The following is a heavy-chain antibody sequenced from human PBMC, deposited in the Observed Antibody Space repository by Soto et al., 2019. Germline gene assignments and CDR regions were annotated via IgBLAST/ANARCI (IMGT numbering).Heavy chain of an antibody. CDR2: INPSGEST. D-gene: IGHD4-17*01. Sequence: QVQLVQSGAGVARPGASVKISCKASGYRFASNYIHWVRQAPGQGLDWMGVINPSGESTIYAQKFHGRVTMTSDTSTNTVYMELNSLTSMDTAVYYCAKGGGLTTRGWDWLDPWGQGTLVTVSS. V-gene: IGHV1-46*01. CDR3: AKGGGLTTRGWDWLDP. CDR1: GYRFASNY. J-gene: IGHJ5*02.